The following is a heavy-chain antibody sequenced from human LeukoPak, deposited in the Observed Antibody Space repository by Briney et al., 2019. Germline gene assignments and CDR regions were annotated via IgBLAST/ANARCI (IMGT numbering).Heavy chain of an antibody. V-gene: IGHV3-30-3*01. D-gene: IGHD3-22*01. CDR2: MSYGGSNK. J-gene: IGHJ6*02. CDR3: AREMIRPPLYYGMDV. Sequence: GGSLRLSCAASGFTFSSYAMHWVRQAPGKGLEWVAVMSYGGSNKYYADSVKGRFTISRDNSKNTLYLQMNSLRAEDTAVYYCAREMIRPPLYYGMDVWGQGTTVTVSS. CDR1: GFTFSSYA.